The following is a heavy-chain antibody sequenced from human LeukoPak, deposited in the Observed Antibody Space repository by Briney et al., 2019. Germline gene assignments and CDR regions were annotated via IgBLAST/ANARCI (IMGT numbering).Heavy chain of an antibody. D-gene: IGHD1-26*01. V-gene: IGHV3-23*01. CDR3: AKDGRYSGTYDLDY. Sequence: GGSLRLSCAVSGLTFNNYAMSWVRQAPGKGLEWVSGISGRGASKYYADSVKGRFTISRDNSKNTLYLQMNSLRAEDTAVYYCAKDGRYSGTYDLDYWGQGTLVTVSS. J-gene: IGHJ4*02. CDR1: GLTFNNYA. CDR2: ISGRGASK.